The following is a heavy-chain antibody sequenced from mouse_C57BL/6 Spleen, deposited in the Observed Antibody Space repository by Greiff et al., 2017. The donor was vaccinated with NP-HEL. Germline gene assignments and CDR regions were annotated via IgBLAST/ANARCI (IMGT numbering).Heavy chain of an antibody. D-gene: IGHD2-3*01. CDR1: GYAFSSYW. V-gene: IGHV1-80*01. Sequence: QVQLKQSGAELVKPGASVKISCKASGYAFSSYWMNWAKQRPGKGLEWIGQIYPGDGDTNYNGKFKGKATLTADKSSSTAYMQLSSLTSEDSAVYFCARWEDGYGGYAMDYWGQGTSVTVSS. J-gene: IGHJ4*01. CDR2: IYPGDGDT. CDR3: ARWEDGYGGYAMDY.